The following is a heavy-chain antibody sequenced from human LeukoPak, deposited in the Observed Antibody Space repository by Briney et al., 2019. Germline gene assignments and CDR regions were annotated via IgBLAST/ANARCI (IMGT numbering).Heavy chain of an antibody. V-gene: IGHV4-59*01. CDR2: IYYSGST. D-gene: IGHD5-18*01. CDR1: GGSISSYY. Sequence: SKTLSLTCTVSGGSISSYYWSWIRQPPGKGLEWIGYIYYSGSTNYNPSLKSRVTISVDTSKNQFSLKLSSVTAADTAVYYCARGSWIQLWYPFDYWGQGTLVTVSS. J-gene: IGHJ4*02. CDR3: ARGSWIQLWYPFDY.